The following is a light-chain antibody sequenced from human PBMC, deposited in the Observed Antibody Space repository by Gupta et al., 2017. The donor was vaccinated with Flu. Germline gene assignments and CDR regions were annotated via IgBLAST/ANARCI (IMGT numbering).Light chain of an antibody. CDR2: YVS. CDR3: SSYTSSSTLPYV. CDR1: RSDGGGYYY. V-gene: IGLV2-14*01. Sequence: QAALTQTAYGYGSPGKSITISRTGNRSDGGGYYYVSWYQQHPGKAPKLMIYYVSNRPSVVSNRFSGSKSGNTASLTTSALQAEDEADYYCSSYTSSSTLPYVFGTGTKVTVL. J-gene: IGLJ1*01.